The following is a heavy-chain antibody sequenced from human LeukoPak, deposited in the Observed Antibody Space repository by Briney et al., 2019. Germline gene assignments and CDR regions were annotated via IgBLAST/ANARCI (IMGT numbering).Heavy chain of an antibody. CDR3: ARERIIAAAGTGKRGSYYYGMDV. Sequence: GGSLRLSCAASGFTVSSNYMSWVRQAPGKGLEWVSVIYSGGSTYYADSVKGRFTISRHNSKNTLYLQMNSLRAEDTAVYYCARERIIAAAGTGKRGSYYYGMDVWGQGTTVTVSS. D-gene: IGHD6-13*01. V-gene: IGHV3-53*04. J-gene: IGHJ6*02. CDR1: GFTVSSNY. CDR2: IYSGGST.